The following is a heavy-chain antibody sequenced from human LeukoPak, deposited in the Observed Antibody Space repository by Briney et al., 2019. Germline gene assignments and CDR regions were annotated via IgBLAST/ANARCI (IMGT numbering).Heavy chain of an antibody. J-gene: IGHJ4*02. CDR3: ARSHATTYSRGKNFADY. CDR2: ISAYNGDI. D-gene: IGHD3-22*01. CDR1: GYTFTDYG. V-gene: IGHV1-18*01. Sequence: GASVKVSCKASGYTFTDYGITWVRQAPGQGLEWMGYISAYNGDIDYAQILQDRATMTTDTSTSTAYMELRSLRSDDTAVYYCARSHATTYSRGKNFADYWGQGSLVTVSS.